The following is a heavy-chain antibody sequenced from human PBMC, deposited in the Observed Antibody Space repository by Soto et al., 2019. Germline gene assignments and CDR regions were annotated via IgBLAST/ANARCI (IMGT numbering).Heavy chain of an antibody. CDR2: IYSSGST. V-gene: IGHV4-39*01. CDR3: ARLVVVAPVANV. CDR1: GGSIGGSNYF. D-gene: IGHD2-21*01. J-gene: IGHJ4*02. Sequence: PSETLSLTCTVSGGSIGGSNYFWGWIRQSPGTGLEWLGTIYSSGSTYYNPSLKSRLSISVDTSKNSFSLNLTSVTAADTAVYFCARLVVVAPVANVWGQGALVTVSS.